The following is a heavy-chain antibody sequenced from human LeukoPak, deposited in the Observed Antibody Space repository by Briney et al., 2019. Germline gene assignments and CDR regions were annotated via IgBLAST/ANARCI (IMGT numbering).Heavy chain of an antibody. Sequence: GGSLGLSCAATGLSVSTNFMSWVRQAPGKGLEWVSVIYGGGSTCYADSVKGRFTISRDTPKNTLYLQMNSLRVEDTAVYYCASWPVGWYGEDSWGQGTLVTVSS. J-gene: IGHJ4*02. CDR3: ASWPVGWYGEDS. V-gene: IGHV3-53*01. CDR2: IYGGGST. D-gene: IGHD6-19*01. CDR1: GLSVSTNF.